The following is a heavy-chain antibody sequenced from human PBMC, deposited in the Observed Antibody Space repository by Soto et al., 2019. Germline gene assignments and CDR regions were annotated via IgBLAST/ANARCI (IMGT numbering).Heavy chain of an antibody. Sequence: EVQLVESGGGLVKPGGSLRLSCAASGFTFSSYSMNWVRQAPGKGLEWVSSISSSSSYIYYADSGKGRFTISRDNAENSLYLQMNSLRAEDTAVYYCARDSSSSGEDYYYYYGMDVWGQGTTVTVAS. V-gene: IGHV3-21*01. CDR2: ISSSSSYI. J-gene: IGHJ6*02. D-gene: IGHD6-6*01. CDR1: GFTFSSYS. CDR3: ARDSSSSGEDYYYYYGMDV.